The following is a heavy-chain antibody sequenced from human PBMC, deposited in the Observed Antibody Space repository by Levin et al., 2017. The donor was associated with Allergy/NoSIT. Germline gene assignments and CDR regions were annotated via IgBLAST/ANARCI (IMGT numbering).Heavy chain of an antibody. J-gene: IGHJ4*02. V-gene: IGHV3-7*01. D-gene: IGHD6-6*01. CDR3: AREGRHSSSHVDY. CDR1: RFPFSNYW. CDR2: IKQDGSEK. Sequence: PGGSLRLSCAASRFPFSNYWMTWVRQAPGKGLEWVANIKQDGSEKYYVDSVKGRFTISRDNAKNSVFLQMNSLRAEDTAVYYCAREGRHSSSHVDYWGQGTLVTVSS.